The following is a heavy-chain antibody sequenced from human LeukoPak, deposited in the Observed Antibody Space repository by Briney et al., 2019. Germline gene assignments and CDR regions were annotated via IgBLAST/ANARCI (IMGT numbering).Heavy chain of an antibody. J-gene: IGHJ5*02. Sequence: PSETLSLTCTVSGGSISSSSYYWGWIRQPPGKGLEWIGSIYYSGSTYYNPSLKSRVTISVDTSKNQFSLKLSSVTAADTAVYYCARHFPEQEIWFGEPNWFDPWGQGTLVTVSS. CDR1: GGSISSSSYY. CDR3: ARHFPEQEIWFGEPNWFDP. V-gene: IGHV4-39*01. D-gene: IGHD3-10*01. CDR2: IYYSGST.